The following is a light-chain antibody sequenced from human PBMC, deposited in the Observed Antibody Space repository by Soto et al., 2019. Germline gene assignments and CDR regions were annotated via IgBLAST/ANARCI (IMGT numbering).Light chain of an antibody. CDR3: QQYGSSPRT. V-gene: IGKV3-20*01. Sequence: EIVLTQSPGTLSLSPGERATLSCTASQSVSNRYVAWYQQKPGQAPRLLIYGASFRATGISDLFSGSGSGTGFSLTISSVEPEDFAVYYCQQYGSSPRTFGQGTKVDIK. J-gene: IGKJ1*01. CDR1: QSVSNRY. CDR2: GAS.